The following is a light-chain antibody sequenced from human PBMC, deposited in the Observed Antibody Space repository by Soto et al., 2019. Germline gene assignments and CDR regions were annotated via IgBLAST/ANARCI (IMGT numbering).Light chain of an antibody. V-gene: IGLV1-40*01. CDR1: SSNIGATYD. CDR2: GNT. J-gene: IGLJ1*01. CDR3: QSYDDSLSVHYV. Sequence: QSALTQPPSVSGDPGQRVTISCTGSSSNIGATYDVQWYQQLPGTAPKLLIHGNTDRPSGVPDRFSGSKSGTSASLAITGLQADYEXDYYCQSYDDSLSVHYVFGTGTKVTVL.